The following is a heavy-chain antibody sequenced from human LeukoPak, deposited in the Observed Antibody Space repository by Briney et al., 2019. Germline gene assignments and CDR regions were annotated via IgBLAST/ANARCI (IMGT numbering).Heavy chain of an antibody. CDR3: ARGYRAYYFDY. J-gene: IGHJ4*02. V-gene: IGHV4-34*01. CDR2: INHSGST. CDR1: GGSFSGYY. Sequence: SETLSLTCAVYGGSFSGYYWSWVRQPPGKGLEWIGEINHSGSTNYNPSLKSRVTISVDTSKNQFSLKLSSVTAADTAVYYCARGYRAYYFDYWGQGTLVTVSS. D-gene: IGHD3-16*02.